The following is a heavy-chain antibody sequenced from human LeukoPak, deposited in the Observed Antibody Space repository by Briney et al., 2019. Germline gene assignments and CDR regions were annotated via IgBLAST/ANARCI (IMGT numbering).Heavy chain of an antibody. Sequence: GASVKVSCKASGYTFTSYGISWVRQAPGQGLEWMGWISAYNGNTNYAQKLQGRVTMTTDTSTSTAYMELRSLRSDDTAVYYCAILFYRPRYRTVTTFDYWGQGTLVTVSS. J-gene: IGHJ4*02. CDR2: ISAYNGNT. D-gene: IGHD4-4*01. V-gene: IGHV1-18*01. CDR1: GYTFTSYG. CDR3: AILFYRPRYRTVTTFDY.